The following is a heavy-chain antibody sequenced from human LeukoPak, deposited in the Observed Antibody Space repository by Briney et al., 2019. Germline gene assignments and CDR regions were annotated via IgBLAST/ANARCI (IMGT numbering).Heavy chain of an antibody. CDR3: ASGGWNYYDRSWLIAFDN. CDR2: MNPNSGNT. V-gene: IGHV1-8*03. J-gene: IGHJ3*02. D-gene: IGHD3-22*01. Sequence: ASVKVSCKASGYTFTSYDINWVRQATGQGLEWMGWMNPNSGNTGYAQKFQGRVTITRNTSISTAYMELSSLRSEDTAVYYCASGGWNYYDRSWLIAFDNWGQGTMVTVSS. CDR1: GYTFTSYD.